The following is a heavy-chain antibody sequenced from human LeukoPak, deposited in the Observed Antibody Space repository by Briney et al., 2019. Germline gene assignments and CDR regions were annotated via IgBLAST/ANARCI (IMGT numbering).Heavy chain of an antibody. V-gene: IGHV3-7*03. D-gene: IGHD5-18*01. J-gene: IGHJ4*02. Sequence: GGSLRLSCAASGFTFSTYWMSWVRQAPGKGREGVANIKGDGSKRYYVDSVKGRFTISRDNPNNSLYLQMNSLRAEDSAIYYCAIDGAMINHWGQGTLVTVSS. CDR2: IKGDGSKR. CDR3: AIDGAMINH. CDR1: GFTFSTYW.